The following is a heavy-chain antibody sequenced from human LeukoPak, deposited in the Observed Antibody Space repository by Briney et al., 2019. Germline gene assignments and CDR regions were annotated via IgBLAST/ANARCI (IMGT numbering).Heavy chain of an antibody. CDR2: ISSSGIYI. J-gene: IGHJ5*02. Sequence: GRSLRLSRTPSGLTLSSFSMNWVRQAPGKGLEWVSIISSSGIYIYYTASVKGRFAISRDNAKNSLYLQMTSLRAEDTGIYYCARGNMGDFWSGYSRRFDPWGQGTLVTVSS. V-gene: IGHV3-21*01. CDR3: ARGNMGDFWSGYSRRFDP. CDR1: GLTLSSFS. D-gene: IGHD3-3*01.